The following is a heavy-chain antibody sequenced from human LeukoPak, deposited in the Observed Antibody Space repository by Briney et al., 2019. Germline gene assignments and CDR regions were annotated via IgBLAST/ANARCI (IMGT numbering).Heavy chain of an antibody. CDR1: GGSISSYY. J-gene: IGHJ4*02. CDR2: IYYSGST. V-gene: IGHV4-59*01. D-gene: IGHD7-27*01. Sequence: KPSETLSLTCTVSGGSISSYYWSWIRQPPGKGLEWIGYIYYSGSTNYNPSLKSRVTISVDTSKNQFSLKLSSVTAADTAVYYCARALTGDPFDYWGQGTLVTVSS. CDR3: ARALTGDPFDY.